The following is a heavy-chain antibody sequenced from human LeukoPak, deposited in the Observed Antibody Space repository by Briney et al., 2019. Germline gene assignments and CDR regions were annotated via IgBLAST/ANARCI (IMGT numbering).Heavy chain of an antibody. CDR3: STLTSRGLSDS. CDR2: IKSKADGETI. J-gene: IGHJ4*02. Sequence: GSLRLSCAPSGFTFTNAWMNWVRQAPGKGLEWVGRIKSKADGETIDYAAPVKGRFTFSRDDSKNMLYLQMNSLKSEDTAVYYCSTLTSRGLSDSWGQGTLVTVSS. CDR1: GFTFTNAW. D-gene: IGHD1-20*01. V-gene: IGHV3-15*07.